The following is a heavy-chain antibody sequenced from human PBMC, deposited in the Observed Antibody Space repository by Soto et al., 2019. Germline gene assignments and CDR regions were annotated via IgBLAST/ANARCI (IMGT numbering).Heavy chain of an antibody. V-gene: IGHV4-59*12. D-gene: IGHD3-22*01. CDR2: IYDNGIS. J-gene: IGHJ4*02. CDR3: ARTYDSNGYANEFDS. Sequence: QVVLQESGPGLVKPSETLSLTCSVSGRSITSYYWSWVRQPPGKGLAWMGYIYDNGISSQNPSLKSVVTMSADTSQNQFSLKLTSVTGADTAVYYCARTYDSNGYANEFDSWGQGILVTVTS. CDR1: GRSITSYY.